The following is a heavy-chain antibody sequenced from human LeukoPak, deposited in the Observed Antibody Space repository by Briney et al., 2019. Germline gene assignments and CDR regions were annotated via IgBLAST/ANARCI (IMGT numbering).Heavy chain of an antibody. CDR2: INWNGGST. CDR3: ASGGIYYGAAFDF. J-gene: IGHJ4*02. D-gene: IGHD1-26*01. CDR1: GFTFSRYE. Sequence: GGSLRLSCAASGFTFSRYEMNWVRQAPGKGLEWVSGINWNGGSTGYADSVKGRFTISRDNAKNSLYLQMNSLRAEDTALYYCASGGIYYGAAFDFWGQGSLVTVSA. V-gene: IGHV3-20*04.